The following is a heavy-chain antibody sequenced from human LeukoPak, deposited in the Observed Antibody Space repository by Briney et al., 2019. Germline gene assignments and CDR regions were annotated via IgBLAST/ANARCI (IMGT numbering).Heavy chain of an antibody. V-gene: IGHV4-38-2*02. D-gene: IGHD3-10*01. CDR1: GYSISSGYY. J-gene: IGHJ4*02. CDR2: IYHSGST. CDR3: ARGPGSRGG. Sequence: SETLSLTRTVSGYSISSGYYWGWIRQPPGKGLEWIGSIYHSGSTYYNPSLKSRVTISVDTSKNQFSLKLSSVTAADTAVYYYARGPGSRGGWGQGTLVTVSS.